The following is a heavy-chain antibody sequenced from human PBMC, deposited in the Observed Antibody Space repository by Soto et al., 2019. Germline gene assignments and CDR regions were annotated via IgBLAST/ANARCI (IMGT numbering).Heavy chain of an antibody. V-gene: IGHV3-48*01. J-gene: IGHJ5*02. D-gene: IGHD4-17*01. Sequence: EVQLVESGGGLVQPGGSLRLSCAASGFTFSSYSMNWVRQAPGKGLEWVSYISSSSSTIYYADSVKGRFTISRDNAKNSLDLQMNSLRAEDTAVYYCARGDDYGDYTNWFDPWGQGTLVTVSS. CDR2: ISSSSSTI. CDR3: ARGDDYGDYTNWFDP. CDR1: GFTFSSYS.